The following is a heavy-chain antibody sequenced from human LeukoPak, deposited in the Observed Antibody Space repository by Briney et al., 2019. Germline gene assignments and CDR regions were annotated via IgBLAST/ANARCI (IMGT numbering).Heavy chain of an antibody. J-gene: IGHJ4*02. CDR2: IKEGGSEK. V-gene: IGHV3-7*01. CDR1: GFTFSTSW. CDR3: AKGDYFDY. D-gene: IGHD3-16*01. Sequence: GGSLRLSCAASGFTFSTSWMSWVRQAPGKGLEWVANIKEGGSEKWYMDSVKGRFTISRDNAKNSLYLQMNSLRAEDTAVFYCAKGDYFDYWGQGTLVTVSS.